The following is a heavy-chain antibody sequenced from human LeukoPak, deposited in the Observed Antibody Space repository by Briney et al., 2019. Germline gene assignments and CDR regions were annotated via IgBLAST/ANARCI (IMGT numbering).Heavy chain of an antibody. CDR2: TRNKANSYTT. J-gene: IGHJ6*02. D-gene: IGHD3-3*01. Sequence: PGGSLRLSCAASGFTVSSNYMDWVRQAPGKGLEWVGRTRNKANSYTTEYAASVKGRFTISRDDSRNSLYLQMNSLKTEDTAVYYCARERYDFWSGYSIGMDVWGQGTTVTVSS. V-gene: IGHV3-72*01. CDR3: ARERYDFWSGYSIGMDV. CDR1: GFTVSSNY.